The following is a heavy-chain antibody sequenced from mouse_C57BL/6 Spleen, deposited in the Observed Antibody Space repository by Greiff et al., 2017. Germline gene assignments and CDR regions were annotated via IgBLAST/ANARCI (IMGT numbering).Heavy chain of an antibody. CDR3: ARTYYGYDGGFAY. V-gene: IGHV5-17*01. CDR2: ISSGSSTI. CDR1: GFTFSDYG. Sequence: EVQGVESGGGLVKPGGSLKLSCAASGFTFSDYGMHWVRQAPEKGLEWVAYISSGSSTIYYADTVKGRFTISRDNAKNTLFLQMTSLRSEDTAMYYCARTYYGYDGGFAYWGQGTLVTVSA. D-gene: IGHD2-9*01. J-gene: IGHJ3*01.